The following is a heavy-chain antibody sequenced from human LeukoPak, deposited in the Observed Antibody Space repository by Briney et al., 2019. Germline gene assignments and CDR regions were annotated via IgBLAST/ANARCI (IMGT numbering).Heavy chain of an antibody. CDR3: AREGAIEVVVTDYWYFDL. Sequence: KASETLSLTCAVYGGSFSGYYWSWIRQPPGKGLEWIGEINHSGSTYYNPSLKSRVTISVDTSKNQFSLKLSSVTAADTAVYYCAREGAIEVVVTDYWYFDLWGRGTLVTVSS. D-gene: IGHD2-21*02. CDR1: GGSFSGYY. V-gene: IGHV4-34*01. J-gene: IGHJ2*01. CDR2: INHSGST.